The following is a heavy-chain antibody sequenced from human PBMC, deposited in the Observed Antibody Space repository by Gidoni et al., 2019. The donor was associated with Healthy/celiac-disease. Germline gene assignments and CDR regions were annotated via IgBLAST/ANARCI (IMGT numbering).Heavy chain of an antibody. Sequence: QVQLVESGGGVVQPGRSLRLSCAASGFTFSSYAMHWVRPAPGKGLEWVAVISYDGSNKYYADSVKGRFTISRDNSKNTLYLQMNSLRAEDTAVYYCARLYSALIAVADPGSTYDYWGQGTLVTVSS. J-gene: IGHJ4*02. CDR2: ISYDGSNK. V-gene: IGHV3-30-3*01. D-gene: IGHD6-19*01. CDR3: ARLYSALIAVADPGSTYDY. CDR1: GFTFSSYA.